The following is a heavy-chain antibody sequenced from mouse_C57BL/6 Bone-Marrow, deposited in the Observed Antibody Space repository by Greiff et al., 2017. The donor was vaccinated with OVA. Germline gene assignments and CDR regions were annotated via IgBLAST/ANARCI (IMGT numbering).Heavy chain of an antibody. CDR1: GFTFSSYA. D-gene: IGHD1-1*01. V-gene: IGHV5-4*01. CDR3: ARDYGSSWAY. J-gene: IGHJ3*01. Sequence: EVHLVESGGGLVKPGGSLKLSCAASGFTFSSYAMSWVRQTPEKRLEWVATISDGGSYTYYPDNVKGRFTISRDNAKNNLYLQMSHLKSEDTAMYYCARDYGSSWAYWGQGTLVTVSA. CDR2: ISDGGSYT.